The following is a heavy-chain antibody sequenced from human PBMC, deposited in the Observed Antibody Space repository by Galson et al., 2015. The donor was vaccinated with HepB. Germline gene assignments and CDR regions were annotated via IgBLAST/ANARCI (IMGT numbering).Heavy chain of an antibody. CDR3: AKHSWGGVWDGNFVPWFDS. CDR2: IYHTGSI. Sequence: SETLSLTCTVSGGSIRSFSYYWGWIRQPPGKGLEWVGSIYHTGSIYHNPSLKSRVTMSTDTSRNLFSLRLTFGTAADTAVYYCAKHSWGGVWDGNFVPWFDSWGQGTLVTVSS. J-gene: IGHJ5*01. CDR1: GGSIRSFSYY. D-gene: IGHD4-23*01. V-gene: IGHV4-39*01.